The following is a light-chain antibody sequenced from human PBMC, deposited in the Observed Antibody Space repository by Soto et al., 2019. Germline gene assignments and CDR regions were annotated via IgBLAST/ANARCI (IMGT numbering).Light chain of an antibody. CDR1: QGIKSY. Sequence: DIQITQCPSTLSSSVGDRVAISCRDTQGIKSYLAWYQQKPGKAPKLLIYAASTLQSGVQSRFSGSGSGTEFTLTISSLQPEDFATYYCQQLKSTMITFGQGTRLEIK. CDR2: AAS. CDR3: QQLKSTMIT. V-gene: IGKV1-9*01. J-gene: IGKJ5*01.